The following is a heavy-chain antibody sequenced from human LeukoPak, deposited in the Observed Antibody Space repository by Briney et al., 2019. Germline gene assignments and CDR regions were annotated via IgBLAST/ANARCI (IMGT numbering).Heavy chain of an antibody. Sequence: GGSLRLSCAASGFAFSSYSMNWVHQAPGKGLEWVSSISSSASYTNYAGSVKGRFTISRDNAKNSLSLQMSSLRAEDTAVYYCARDLGQWQWLVPFDSWGQGTLVTVSS. D-gene: IGHD6-19*01. CDR2: ISSSASYT. J-gene: IGHJ4*02. V-gene: IGHV3-21*01. CDR3: ARDLGQWQWLVPFDS. CDR1: GFAFSSYS.